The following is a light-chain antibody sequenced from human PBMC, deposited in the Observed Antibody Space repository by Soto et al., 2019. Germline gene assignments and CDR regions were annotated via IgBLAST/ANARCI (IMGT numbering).Light chain of an antibody. CDR3: QQYGSSPLT. V-gene: IGKV3-20*01. J-gene: IGKJ4*01. CDR1: QTVSSTY. Sequence: EIVLTQSPGTLSLSPGERATLSCRASQTVSSTYLAWYQQKPGQAPRLLIYGASRRATGFPDRFSGSGSGTDFTLTISRLEPEDFAVYFCQQYGSSPLTFGGGTKVDIK. CDR2: GAS.